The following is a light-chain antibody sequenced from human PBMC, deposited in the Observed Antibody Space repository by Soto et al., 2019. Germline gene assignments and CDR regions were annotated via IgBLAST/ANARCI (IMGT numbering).Light chain of an antibody. V-gene: IGLV1-44*01. J-gene: IGLJ3*02. CDR2: SSD. Sequence: QSVLTQPPSASGTPGQRVTISCSGSSSNIGRNTVKWYRQLPGTAPKLLIGSSDQRPSGVPDRFSASQSGTSASLAISGLQPEDEADYNCAAWDDSLNAWAFGGGTKLTVL. CDR3: AAWDDSLNAWA. CDR1: SSNIGRNT.